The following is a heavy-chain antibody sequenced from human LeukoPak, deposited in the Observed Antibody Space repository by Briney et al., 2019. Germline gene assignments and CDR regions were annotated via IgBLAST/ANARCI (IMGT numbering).Heavy chain of an antibody. J-gene: IGHJ4*02. Sequence: SETLSLTCTVSGGSISSHYWSWIRQPPGKGLEWIGYIHYTGTINYNPSLKSRVTISLDTSKNQFSLKLSSVTAADTAVYYCARCSSSGWYGSFDYWGQGTLVTVSS. V-gene: IGHV4-59*08. CDR3: ARCSSSGWYGSFDY. CDR1: GGSISSHY. CDR2: IHYTGTI. D-gene: IGHD6-19*01.